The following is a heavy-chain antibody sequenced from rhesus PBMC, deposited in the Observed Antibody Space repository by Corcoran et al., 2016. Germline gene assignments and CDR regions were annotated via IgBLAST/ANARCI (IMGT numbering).Heavy chain of an antibody. Sequence: QLQLQESGPGLVKPSETLSLTCAFSGCSISSNYWSWIRQPPGTGLEWIERISGRGGSTDYNPYLKSRVTISTDTYKKQFSLKLSSVTAADTAVYYCAREERYYYSGSYYFDYWGQGVLVTVSS. V-gene: IGHV4-173*01. D-gene: IGHD3-16*01. CDR1: GCSISSNY. J-gene: IGHJ4*01. CDR3: AREERYYYSGSYYFDY. CDR2: ISGRGGST.